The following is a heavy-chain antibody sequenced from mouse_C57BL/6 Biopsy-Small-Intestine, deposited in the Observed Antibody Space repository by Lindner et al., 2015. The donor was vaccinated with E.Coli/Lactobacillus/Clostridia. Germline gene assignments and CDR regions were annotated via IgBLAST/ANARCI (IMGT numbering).Heavy chain of an antibody. V-gene: IGHV1-53*01. CDR3: ARGGLYGNYFDY. D-gene: IGHD2-1*01. CDR1: GYTFTSYW. Sequence: VQLQESGTELVKPGASVKLSCKVSGYTFTSYWMHWVKQRPGQGLEWIGNINPNNGGTNCNEKFKSKATLTVDKSSSTAYMQLSSLTSEDSAVYYCARGGLYGNYFDYWGQGTTLTVSS. CDR2: INPNNGGT. J-gene: IGHJ2*01.